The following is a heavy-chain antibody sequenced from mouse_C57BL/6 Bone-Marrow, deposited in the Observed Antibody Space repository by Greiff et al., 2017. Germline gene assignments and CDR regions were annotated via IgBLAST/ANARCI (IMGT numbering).Heavy chain of an antibody. J-gene: IGHJ3*01. CDR3: ARDITTV. Sequence: VQLKQSGPGLVKPSQSLSLTCSVTGYSITSGYYWNWIRQFPGNKLEWMGYISYDGSNNYNPSLKNRISITRDTSKNQFFLKLNSVTTEDTATYYCARDITTVGGQGTLVTVSA. CDR2: ISYDGSN. CDR1: GYSITSGYY. D-gene: IGHD1-1*01. V-gene: IGHV3-6*01.